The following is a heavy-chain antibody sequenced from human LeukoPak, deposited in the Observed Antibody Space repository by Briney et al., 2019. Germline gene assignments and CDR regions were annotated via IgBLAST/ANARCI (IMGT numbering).Heavy chain of an antibody. D-gene: IGHD1-26*01. CDR1: GFTFSGSG. Sequence: PGGSLRLSCAASGFTFSGSGMHWVRQAPGKGLEWVAFIRYHGSDKYYADSVKGRFTISRDNAKNSLYLQMNSLRAEDTAVYYCARRRDSGSLQHFDYWGQGTLVTVSS. CDR2: IRYHGSDK. J-gene: IGHJ4*02. V-gene: IGHV3-30*02. CDR3: ARRRDSGSLQHFDY.